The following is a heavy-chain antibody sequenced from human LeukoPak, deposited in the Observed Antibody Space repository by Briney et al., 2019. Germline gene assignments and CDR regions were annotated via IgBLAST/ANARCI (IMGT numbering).Heavy chain of an antibody. D-gene: IGHD3-3*01. Sequence: GASVKVSCKASGYSFTNYDINWVRQATGQGLDWMGWMSPNSGNTGYAQKFQGRVTITRDTSISTAYMELTSLTSEDTAVYYCARAMMNYDFRSGYFPNWLDPWGQGNLVTVSS. V-gene: IGHV1-8*03. J-gene: IGHJ5*01. CDR3: ARAMMNYDFRSGYFPNWLDP. CDR2: MSPNSGNT. CDR1: GYSFTNYD.